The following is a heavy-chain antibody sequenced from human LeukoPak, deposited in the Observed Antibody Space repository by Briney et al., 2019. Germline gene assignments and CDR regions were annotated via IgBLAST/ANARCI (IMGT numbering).Heavy chain of an antibody. J-gene: IGHJ6*03. Sequence: ASVKVSCKASGYTFTSYDINWVRQATGQGLEWMGWMNPNSGNTGYAQKFQGRVTITRNTSISTAYMELSSLRSEDTAVYYCARGIAVAGDYYMDVWGKGTTVTVSS. D-gene: IGHD6-19*01. CDR2: MNPNSGNT. CDR3: ARGIAVAGDYYMDV. V-gene: IGHV1-8*03. CDR1: GYTFTSYD.